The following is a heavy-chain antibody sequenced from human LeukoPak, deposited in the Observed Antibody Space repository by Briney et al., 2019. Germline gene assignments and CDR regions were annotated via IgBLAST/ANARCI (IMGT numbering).Heavy chain of an antibody. CDR3: ARDRCSSTSCYVVGYYYYYGMDV. Sequence: SVKVSCTASGGTFSSYAISWVRQAPGQGLEWMGGIIPIFGTANYAQKFQGRVTITADESTSTAYMELSSLRSEDTAVYYCARDRCSSTSCYVVGYYYYYGMDVWGQGTTVTVS. V-gene: IGHV1-69*13. CDR2: IIPIFGTA. J-gene: IGHJ6*02. CDR1: GGTFSSYA. D-gene: IGHD2-2*01.